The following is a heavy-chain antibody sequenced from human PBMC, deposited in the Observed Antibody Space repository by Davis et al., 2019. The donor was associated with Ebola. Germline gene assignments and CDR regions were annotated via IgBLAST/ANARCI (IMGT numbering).Heavy chain of an antibody. D-gene: IGHD4-17*01. CDR3: AVGYGPRYYYYYMDV. CDR1: GFTVSSNY. CDR2: IYSGGST. J-gene: IGHJ6*02. Sequence: GESLKISCAASGFTVSSNYMSWVRQAPGKGLEWVSVIYSGGSTYYADSVKGRFTISRHNSKNTLYLQMNSLRAEDTAVYYCAVGYGPRYYYYYMDVWGQGTTVTVSS. V-gene: IGHV3-53*04.